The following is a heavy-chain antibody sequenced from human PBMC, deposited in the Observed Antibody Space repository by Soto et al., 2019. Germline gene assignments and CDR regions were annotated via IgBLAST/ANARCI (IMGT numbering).Heavy chain of an antibody. D-gene: IGHD2-15*01. CDR1: GFTFSDHY. CDR2: IRKKVNSYTT. J-gene: IGHJ4*02. V-gene: IGHV3-72*01. Sequence: PGGSLRLSCAASGFTFSDHYMDWVRQAPGKGLEWVGRIRKKVNSYTTEYAASVKDRFTISRDDSRNSLYLQMNSLKTEDTAMYYCTRAGILTTPYYFDYWGRGTLVTVSS. CDR3: TRAGILTTPYYFDY.